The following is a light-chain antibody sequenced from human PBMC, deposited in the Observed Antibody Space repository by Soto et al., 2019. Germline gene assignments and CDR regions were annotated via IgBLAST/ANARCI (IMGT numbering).Light chain of an antibody. J-gene: IGLJ2*01. CDR1: SSDVGGYNY. CDR3: SSYTSSSTRV. CDR2: EVS. Sequence: QSALTQPPSASGSPGQSVTISCTGTSSDVGGYNYVSWYQQHPGKAPKLMIYEVSNRPSGVSNRFSGSKSVNTASLTISGLQAEDEADYYCSSYTSSSTRVFGGGTKLTVL. V-gene: IGLV2-14*01.